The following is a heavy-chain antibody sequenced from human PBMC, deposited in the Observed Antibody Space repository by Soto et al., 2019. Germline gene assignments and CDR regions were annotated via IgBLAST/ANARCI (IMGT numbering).Heavy chain of an antibody. CDR2: ISAYNDNT. CDR1: GYSFINYV. D-gene: IGHD3-10*01. J-gene: IGHJ4*02. Sequence: QVQLVQSGAEVKKPGASVQVSCKASGYSFINYVISWVRQAPGQGLEWMGWISAYNDNTKYAQKLQGRVTMTIDTSTSTVYMELRRLRSDDTAVYYCARVFGSGGPFDYWGQGPLVTVSS. V-gene: IGHV1-18*01. CDR3: ARVFGSGGPFDY.